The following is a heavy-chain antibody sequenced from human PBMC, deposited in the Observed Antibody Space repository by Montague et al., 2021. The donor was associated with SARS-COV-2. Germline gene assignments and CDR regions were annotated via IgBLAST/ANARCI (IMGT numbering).Heavy chain of an antibody. J-gene: IGHJ6*02. CDR2: IDWDGDK. CDR1: GFSLSTSGMC. CDR3: ARGPSDTYYYNGMDV. V-gene: IGHV2-70*11. Sequence: PALVKPTQTLTLTCTFSGFSLSTSGMCMTWIRQPPGKALEWLARIDWDGDKYYNTSLKSRLTISKDTSKNLVVLTMTNMDPVDTATHYCARGPSDTYYYNGMDVGGRGTTVTVSS.